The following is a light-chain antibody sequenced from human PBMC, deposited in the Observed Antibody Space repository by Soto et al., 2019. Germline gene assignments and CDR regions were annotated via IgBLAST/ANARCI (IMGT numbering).Light chain of an antibody. V-gene: IGKV1-5*03. CDR2: RAS. J-gene: IGKJ4*01. CDR1: QSIDTA. Sequence: DIQMTQSPSTLSASVGDRVTITCRASQSIDTALAWYQQKPGKAPNLLIYRASNLESGVPSRFSGSGSGTEFTLTISSLQPEDFATYYCQQSYSTPLTFGGGTKVEIK. CDR3: QQSYSTPLT.